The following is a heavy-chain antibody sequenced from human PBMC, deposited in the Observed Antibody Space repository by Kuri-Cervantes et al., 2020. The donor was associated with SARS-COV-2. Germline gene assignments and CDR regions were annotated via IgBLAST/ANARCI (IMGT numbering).Heavy chain of an antibody. D-gene: IGHD2-2*01. Sequence: GSLRLPFAVYGGSSSGYYWTWIRQPPGKGLEWIGEINHSGSTNYNPSLKSRVTISVDTSKNKFSLKLSSVTAADTAVYYCARGLRGVVPAAITVDYWGQGTLVTVSS. CDR2: INHSGST. V-gene: IGHV4-34*01. CDR3: ARGLRGVVPAAITVDY. CDR1: GGSSSGYY. J-gene: IGHJ4*02.